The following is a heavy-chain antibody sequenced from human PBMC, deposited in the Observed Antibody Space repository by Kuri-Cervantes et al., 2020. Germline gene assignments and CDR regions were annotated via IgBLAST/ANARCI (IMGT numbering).Heavy chain of an antibody. CDR2: IYPGDSDT. Sequence: KVSCKGSGYSFTSYWIGWVRQMPGKGLEWMGIIYPGDSDTRYSPSFQGQVTISADKSISTVYLQWSSLKASDTAMYYCARTLQAAAVDYWGQGTLVTVSS. D-gene: IGHD6-13*01. J-gene: IGHJ4*02. V-gene: IGHV5-51*01. CDR3: ARTLQAAAVDY. CDR1: GYSFTSYW.